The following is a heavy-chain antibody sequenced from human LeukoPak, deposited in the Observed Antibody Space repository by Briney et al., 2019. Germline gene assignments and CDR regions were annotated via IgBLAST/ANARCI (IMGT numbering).Heavy chain of an antibody. Sequence: PSETLSLTCTVSGGSISSSSYYWGWIRQPPGKGLEWIGSIYYSGSTYYNPSLKSRVTISVDTSKNQFSLKLSSVTAADTAVYYCARHVDSSSWTYRGQGTLVTVSS. CDR3: ARHVDSSSWTY. CDR2: IYYSGST. CDR1: GGSISSSSYY. V-gene: IGHV4-39*01. J-gene: IGHJ4*02. D-gene: IGHD6-13*01.